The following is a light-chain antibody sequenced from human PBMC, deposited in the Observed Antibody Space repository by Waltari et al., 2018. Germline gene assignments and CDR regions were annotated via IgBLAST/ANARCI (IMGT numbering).Light chain of an antibody. J-gene: IGKJ1*01. Sequence: DIQMTQSPSTLSASVGDRVTITCRASQSISSWLAWYQQRPGKAPKLLIYEASSLERGVPSRFSGSGSGTEFTLTISSLQPDDSATYYCQHYNSPWTFGQGTKVEIK. CDR1: QSISSW. V-gene: IGKV1-5*03. CDR3: QHYNSPWT. CDR2: EAS.